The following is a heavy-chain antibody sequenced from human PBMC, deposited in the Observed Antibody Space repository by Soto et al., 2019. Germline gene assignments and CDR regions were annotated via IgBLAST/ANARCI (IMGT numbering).Heavy chain of an antibody. CDR3: ARDRGGSGYCSSTSCPYYYYGMDV. CDR1: GYTFTSYY. CDR2: INPSGGST. J-gene: IGHJ6*02. Sequence: QVQLVQSGAEVKKPGASVKVSCKASGYTFTSYYMHWVRQAPGQGLEWMRIINPSGGSTSYAQKFQGRVNMTRDTSPSTVYMELSSLRSEDTAVYYCARDRGGSGYCSSTSCPYYYYGMDVWGQGTTVTVSS. D-gene: IGHD2-2*01. V-gene: IGHV1-46*01.